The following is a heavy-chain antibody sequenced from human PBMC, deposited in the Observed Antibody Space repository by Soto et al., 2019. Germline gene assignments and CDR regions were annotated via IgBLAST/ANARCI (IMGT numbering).Heavy chain of an antibody. V-gene: IGHV1-69*01. D-gene: IGHD5-12*01. CDR3: ARGGRDGYKSGVPFDL. J-gene: IGHJ2*01. CDR1: GGTFSSYA. Sequence: QVQLVQSGAEVKKPGSSVKVSCKASGGTFSSYAISWVRQAPGQGLEWMGGIIPILGTANYAQKFQGRVTITADESTSTAYMELSSLRSEDTAVYYCARGGRDGYKSGVPFDLWGRGTLVTVSS. CDR2: IIPILGTA.